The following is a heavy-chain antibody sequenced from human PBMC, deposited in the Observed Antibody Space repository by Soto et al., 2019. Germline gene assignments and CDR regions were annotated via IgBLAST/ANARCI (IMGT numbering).Heavy chain of an antibody. V-gene: IGHV4-59*02. CDR3: ARGTPSPLIVRSSRGPWFDP. J-gene: IGHJ5*02. CDR1: GDSVSNYY. D-gene: IGHD2-15*01. Sequence: PSETLSLTCTVSGDSVSNYYWSWIRQPAGRGLEWIGHMYYGGRTNYNPSLKSRVTISVDTSKMQVSLKLSSVTAADTAVYFCARGTPSPLIVRSSRGPWFDPWGQGTLVTVSS. CDR2: MYYGGRT.